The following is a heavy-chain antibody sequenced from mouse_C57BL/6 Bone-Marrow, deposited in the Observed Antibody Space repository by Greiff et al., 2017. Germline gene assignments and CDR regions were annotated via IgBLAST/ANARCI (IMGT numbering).Heavy chain of an antibody. CDR3: VYYYGSPWFAY. CDR2: IDPENGDT. CDR1: GFNIKDDY. D-gene: IGHD1-1*01. J-gene: IGHJ3*01. Sequence: EVQRVESGAELVRPGASVKLSCTASGFNIKDDYMHWVKQRPEQGLEWSGWIDPENGDTEYASKFQGKATITADTSSNTAYLQLSSLTSEDTAVYYCVYYYGSPWFAYWGQGTLVTVSA. V-gene: IGHV14-4*01.